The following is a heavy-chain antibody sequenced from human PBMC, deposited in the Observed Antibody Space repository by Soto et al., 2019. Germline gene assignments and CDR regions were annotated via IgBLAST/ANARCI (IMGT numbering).Heavy chain of an antibody. V-gene: IGHV3-74*01. J-gene: IGHJ4*02. Sequence: EVQLVESGGGLVQPGGSLSLSCAASGFTFSSYWMHWVRQAPGKGLVWVSRINSDGSSTSYADSVKGRFTISRDNAKNTLYLQMSSLRAEDTAVYYCGRGPSSGSYASFDYWGQGTMVTVSS. CDR1: GFTFSSYW. CDR3: GRGPSSGSYASFDY. CDR2: INSDGSST. D-gene: IGHD1-26*01.